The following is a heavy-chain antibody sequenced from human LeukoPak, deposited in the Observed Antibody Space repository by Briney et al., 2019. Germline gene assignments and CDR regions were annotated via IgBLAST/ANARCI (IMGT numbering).Heavy chain of an antibody. CDR3: VFGECSSTSCYPRRDY. J-gene: IGHJ4*02. D-gene: IGHD2-2*01. V-gene: IGHV1-18*01. CDR2: INAYSGNT. Sequence: ASVKVSCKASGYRFKTYGISWVRQAPGQGLEGMGWINAYSGNTDYTENLQGRVTMATDTSTATAFMELRSLRSDDTAVYYCVFGECSSTSCYPRRDYWGQGTLVTVSS. CDR1: GYRFKTYG.